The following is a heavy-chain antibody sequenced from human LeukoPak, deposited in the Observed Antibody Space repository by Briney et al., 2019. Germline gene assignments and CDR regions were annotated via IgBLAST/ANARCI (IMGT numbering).Heavy chain of an antibody. CDR1: GFSSSTYG. CDR3: AKGKYSSSWYYDY. D-gene: IGHD6-13*01. V-gene: IGHV3-23*01. CDR2: ISGSGGST. Sequence: GGSLRLSCAASGFSSSTYGMSWVRQAPGKGLEWVSGISGSGGSTYYADSVKGRFTISRDNSKDTLYLQMNSLRAEDTAVYYCAKGKYSSSWYYDYWGQGTLVTVSS. J-gene: IGHJ4*02.